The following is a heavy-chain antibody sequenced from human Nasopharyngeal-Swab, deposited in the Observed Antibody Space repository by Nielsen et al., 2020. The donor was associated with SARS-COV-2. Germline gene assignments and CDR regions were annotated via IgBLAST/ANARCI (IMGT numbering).Heavy chain of an antibody. Sequence: WIRQSPSRGLEWLGRTYYRSKWYNDYAVSVKSRITVNPDTSKNQFSLHLNSVTPEDTAVDEGERERGDYGEKNNYYYTDVWGKKTTVTVSS. CDR3: ERERGDYGEKNNYYYTDV. J-gene: IGHJ6*03. V-gene: IGHV6-1*01. D-gene: IGHD4-17*01. CDR2: TYYRSKWYN.